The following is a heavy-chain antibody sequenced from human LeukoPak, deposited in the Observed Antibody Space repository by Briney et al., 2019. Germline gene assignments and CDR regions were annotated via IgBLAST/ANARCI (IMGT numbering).Heavy chain of an antibody. J-gene: IGHJ3*02. D-gene: IGHD1-7*01. V-gene: IGHV3-53*01. CDR3: AREQLELLGGPSALDI. CDR2: IYSGGST. Sequence: GGSLRLSCAASGFAFSTYSINWVRQAPGKGLEWVSVIYSGGSTYYADSVKGRFTISRDNSKNTLYLQMNSLRAEDTAVYYCAREQLELLGGPSALDIWGQGTMVTVSS. CDR1: GFAFSTYS.